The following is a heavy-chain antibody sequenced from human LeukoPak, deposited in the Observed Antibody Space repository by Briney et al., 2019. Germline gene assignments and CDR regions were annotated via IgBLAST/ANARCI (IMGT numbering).Heavy chain of an antibody. J-gene: IGHJ5*02. Sequence: PSQTLSLTCTVSGGSISSGSYYWSWIRQPAGKGLEWIGRIYTSGSTNYNPSLKSRVTISVDTSKNQFSLKLSSVTAADTAVYYCARKVRAAAGTWGASNRFDPWGQGTLVTVSS. CDR2: IYTSGST. V-gene: IGHV4-61*02. D-gene: IGHD6-13*01. CDR3: ARKVRAAAGTWGASNRFDP. CDR1: GGSISSGSYY.